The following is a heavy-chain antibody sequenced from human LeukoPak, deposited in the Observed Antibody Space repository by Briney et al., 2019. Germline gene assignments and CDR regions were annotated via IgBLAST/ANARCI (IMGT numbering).Heavy chain of an antibody. V-gene: IGHV4-38-2*01. D-gene: IGHD3-22*01. Sequence: SETLSLTCAVSGYSISSGYYWGWIRQPPGKGLEWIGQINHSGSANYNRSLKSRVTITIESSKNQFSLELSSVTAADSAMYFCARGKYDSSDYSGGWYYFDYWGQGTLVTVSS. CDR1: GYSISSGYY. CDR3: ARGKYDSSDYSGGWYYFDY. CDR2: INHSGSA. J-gene: IGHJ4*02.